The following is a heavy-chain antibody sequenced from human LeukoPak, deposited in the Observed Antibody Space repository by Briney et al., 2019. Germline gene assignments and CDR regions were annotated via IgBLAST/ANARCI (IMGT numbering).Heavy chain of an antibody. CDR3: ARVGEQWLTNFDY. V-gene: IGHV7-4-1*02. J-gene: IGHJ4*02. CDR2: INTNTGNP. CDR1: GYTFTSYA. D-gene: IGHD6-19*01. Sequence: ASVKVSCKASGYTFTSYAMNWVRQAPGQGLEWMGWINTNTGNPTYAQVFTVRFVFSLDTSVSTAYLQISSLKAEDTAVYCCARVGEQWLTNFDYWGQGTLVTVSS.